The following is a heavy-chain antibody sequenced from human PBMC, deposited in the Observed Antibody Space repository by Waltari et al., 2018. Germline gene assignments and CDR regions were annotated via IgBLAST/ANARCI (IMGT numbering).Heavy chain of an antibody. D-gene: IGHD1-26*01. CDR3: ARDASSVVGAIRALDY. J-gene: IGHJ4*02. V-gene: IGHV1-2*06. Sequence: QVQLVQSGAEVKKPGASVKVSCKASGYTFTGYYMHWVRQAPGQGLEWMGRINPNSGGTNYAQKFQGRVTMTRDTSISTAYMELSRLRSDDTAVYYCARDASSVVGAIRALDYWGQGTLVTVSS. CDR1: GYTFTGYY. CDR2: INPNSGGT.